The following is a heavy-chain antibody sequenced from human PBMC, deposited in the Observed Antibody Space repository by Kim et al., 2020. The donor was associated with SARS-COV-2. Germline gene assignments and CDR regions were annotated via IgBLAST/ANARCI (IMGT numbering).Heavy chain of an antibody. CDR1: GNGFPLFG. CDR3: AMQLLVQGDYFNGLEV. D-gene: IGHD6-19*01. Sequence: ASVKVSCKASGNGFPLFGFHWVRQAPGHRLEWMGRVFAANGETAYRPNLQGRVTFTRDTSANTVKMELNRLTSEDAAVYFCAMQLLVQGDYFNGLEVWGQGATVTVSS. V-gene: IGHV1-3*01. J-gene: IGHJ6*02. CDR2: VFAANGET.